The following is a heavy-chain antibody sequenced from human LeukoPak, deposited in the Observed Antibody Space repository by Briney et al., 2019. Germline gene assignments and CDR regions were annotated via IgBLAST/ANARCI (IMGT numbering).Heavy chain of an antibody. CDR3: ARGSMVYAPYYYYGMDV. D-gene: IGHD2-8*01. CDR2: IYYSGST. V-gene: IGHV4-30-4*01. CDR1: GGSISSGDYY. J-gene: IGHJ6*02. Sequence: PSETLSLTCTVSGGSISSGDYYWRWIRQPPGKGLEWIEYIYYSGSTYYNPSLKSRVTISVDTSKNQFSLKLSSVTAADTAVYYCARGSMVYAPYYYYGMDVWGQGTTVTVSS.